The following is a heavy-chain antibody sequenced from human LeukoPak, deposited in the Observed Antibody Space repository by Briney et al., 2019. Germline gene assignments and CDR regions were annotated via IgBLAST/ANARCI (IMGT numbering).Heavy chain of an antibody. Sequence: ASVKVSCKASGYTFTSYGISWVRQAPGQGLEWMGWISAYNGNTNYAQKLQGRVTMTTDTSTSTAYMELRSLRSDDTAVYYCARDVTYCSSTSCYVAYFDYWGQGTLVTVSS. CDR2: ISAYNGNT. D-gene: IGHD2-2*01. J-gene: IGHJ4*02. CDR1: GYTFTSYG. CDR3: ARDVTYCSSTSCYVAYFDY. V-gene: IGHV1-18*01.